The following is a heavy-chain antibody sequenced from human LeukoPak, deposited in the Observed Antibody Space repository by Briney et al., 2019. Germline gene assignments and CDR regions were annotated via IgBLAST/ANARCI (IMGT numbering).Heavy chain of an antibody. CDR1: GFTFDEYV. D-gene: IGHD3-10*01. V-gene: IGHV3-9*01. CDR3: AKDVYGSAPYCMDV. CDR2: ITWNSGSI. Sequence: GRSLRLSCAASGFTFDEYVMHWVRQAPGKGLEWVSGITWNSGSIGYADSVKGRFTISRDNAKNSLYLQMNSLRAEDTALYYCAKDVYGSAPYCMDVWGKGTTVTISS. J-gene: IGHJ6*03.